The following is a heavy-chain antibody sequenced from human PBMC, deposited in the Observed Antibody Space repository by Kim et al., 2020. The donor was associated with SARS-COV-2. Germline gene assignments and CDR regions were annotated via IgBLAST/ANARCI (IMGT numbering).Heavy chain of an antibody. CDR3: AHRGDYGDYIWFDP. D-gene: IGHD4-17*01. V-gene: IGHV2-5*01. Sequence: SPSLKSRLTITKDTSKNQVVLTMTHMDPVDTATYYCAHRGDYGDYIWFDPWGQGTLVTVSS. J-gene: IGHJ5*02.